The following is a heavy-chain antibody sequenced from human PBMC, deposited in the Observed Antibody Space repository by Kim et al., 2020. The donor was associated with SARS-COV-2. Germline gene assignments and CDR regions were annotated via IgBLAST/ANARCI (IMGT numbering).Heavy chain of an antibody. CDR2: IIPIFGTA. D-gene: IGHD6-19*01. V-gene: IGHV1-69*13. Sequence: SVKVSCKASGGTFSSYAISWVRQAPGQGLEWMGGIIPIFGTANYAQKFQGRVTITADESTSTAYMELSSLRSEDTAVYYCARDSTDHIAVAGTYYYGMDVWGQGTTVTVSS. J-gene: IGHJ6*02. CDR1: GGTFSSYA. CDR3: ARDSTDHIAVAGTYYYGMDV.